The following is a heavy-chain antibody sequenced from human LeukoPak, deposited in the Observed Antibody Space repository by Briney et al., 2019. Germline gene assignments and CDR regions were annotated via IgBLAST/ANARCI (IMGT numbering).Heavy chain of an antibody. CDR3: AKDRLAARCFVY. CDR1: GFTFSSYA. J-gene: IGHJ4*02. CDR2: ISGSGGST. Sequence: GGSLSLSWAASGFTFSSYAISWVRQASGKGMVWVSAISGSGGSTYYADSVKGRFTISRDNSKNTLYLQMNSLRAEDTAVYYCAKDRLAARCFVYWGQGTLVTVSS. V-gene: IGHV3-23*01. D-gene: IGHD5-18*01.